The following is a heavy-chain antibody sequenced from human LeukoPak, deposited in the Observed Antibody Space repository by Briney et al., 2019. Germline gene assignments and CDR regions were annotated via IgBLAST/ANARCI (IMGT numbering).Heavy chain of an antibody. J-gene: IGHJ4*02. CDR3: AVRVGSGLDY. CDR2: MYSSGST. Sequence: SETLSLTCSVSGGSINNYYWSWIRQPAGKGLEWIGRMYSSGSTNYNPSLKSRVTMSVDTSKNQFSLKLSSVTAADTAVYYCAVRVGSGLDYWGQGTLVTVSS. V-gene: IGHV4-4*07. D-gene: IGHD3-10*01. CDR1: GGSINNYY.